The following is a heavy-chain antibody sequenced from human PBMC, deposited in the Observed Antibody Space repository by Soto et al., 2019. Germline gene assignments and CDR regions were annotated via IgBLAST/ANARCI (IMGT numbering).Heavy chain of an antibody. D-gene: IGHD3-3*01. CDR3: ARLLPPDGPLSYYDFWSGYLGSKNWFDP. J-gene: IGHJ5*02. Sequence: PGESLKISCKGSGYSFTSYWIGWVRQMPGKGLEWMGIIYPGDSDTRYSPSFQGQVTISADKSISTTYLQWSSLKASDTAMYYCARLLPPDGPLSYYDFWSGYLGSKNWFDPWGQGTLVTGSS. CDR1: GYSFTSYW. CDR2: IYPGDSDT. V-gene: IGHV5-51*01.